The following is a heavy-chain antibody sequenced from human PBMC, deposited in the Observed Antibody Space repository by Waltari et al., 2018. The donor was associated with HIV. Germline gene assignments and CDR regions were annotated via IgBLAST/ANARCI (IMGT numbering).Heavy chain of an antibody. Sequence: QVQLVQSGAEVKKPGASVKVSCNASGYTFTSYDINWVRQPTGQGLEWMGWMNTNSGNTGYAQKFQGRVTMTRNTSISTAYMELSSLRSEDTAVYYCARGSRDGDYRSGGDWGQGTMVTVSS. D-gene: IGHD4-17*01. CDR3: ARGSRDGDYRSGGD. V-gene: IGHV1-8*01. CDR2: MNTNSGNT. J-gene: IGHJ3*01. CDR1: GYTFTSYD.